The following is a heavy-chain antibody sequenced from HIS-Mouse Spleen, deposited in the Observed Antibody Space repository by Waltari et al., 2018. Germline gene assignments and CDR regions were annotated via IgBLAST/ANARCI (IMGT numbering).Heavy chain of an antibody. CDR2: TYYRSKWYN. V-gene: IGHV6-1*01. D-gene: IGHD6-13*01. CDR3: ARAPYREGAAANFDY. CDR1: GDSVSSNRAP. Sequence: QVQLQQSGPGLVKPSQTLALTCSISGDSVSSNRAPWNWIRQSPSRGLEWLGRTYYRSKWYNDYAVSVKSRITINPDTSKNQFSLQLNSVTPEDTAVYYCARAPYREGAAANFDYWGQGTLVTVSS. J-gene: IGHJ4*02.